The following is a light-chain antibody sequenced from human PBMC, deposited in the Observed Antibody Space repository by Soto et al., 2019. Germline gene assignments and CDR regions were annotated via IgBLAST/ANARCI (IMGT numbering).Light chain of an antibody. CDR1: QSAGNF. Sequence: EIVLTQSPGTLSLSPGERASLSCRASQSAGNFLAWYQQKPGQAPRLLIYGASTRATGIPARFSGSGSGTEFTLTISSLQSEDFAVYYCQQYNNWPWPFGQGTKADIK. V-gene: IGKV3-15*01. CDR3: QQYNNWPWP. CDR2: GAS. J-gene: IGKJ1*01.